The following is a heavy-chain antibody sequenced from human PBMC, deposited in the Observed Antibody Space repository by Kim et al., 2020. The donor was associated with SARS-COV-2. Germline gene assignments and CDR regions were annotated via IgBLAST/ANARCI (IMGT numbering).Heavy chain of an antibody. CDR2: INHSGST. CDR1: GGSFSGYY. CDR3: ACGSGSYWPFERF. V-gene: IGHV4-34*01. Sequence: SETLSLTCAVYGGSFSGYYWSWIRQPPGKGLEWIGEINHSGSTNYNPSLKSRVTISVDTSKNQFSLKLSSVTAADTAVYYCACGSGSYWPFERFWGQGTLVTVSS. D-gene: IGHD1-26*01. J-gene: IGHJ4*02.